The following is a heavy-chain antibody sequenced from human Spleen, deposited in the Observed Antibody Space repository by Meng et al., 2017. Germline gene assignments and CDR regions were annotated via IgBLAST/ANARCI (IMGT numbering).Heavy chain of an antibody. V-gene: IGHV3-20*04. J-gene: IGHJ4*02. CDR1: GFSFDDYG. D-gene: IGHD4-11*01. Sequence: GESLKISCAASGFSFDDYGMSWVRQAPGKGLEWVSGINWNGGSTGYADSVKGRFTISRDNAKNSLNLQLNSLRAEDTAVYYCARDLGGGKVTTFDCWGQGTLVTVSS. CDR2: INWNGGST. CDR3: ARDLGGGKVTTFDC.